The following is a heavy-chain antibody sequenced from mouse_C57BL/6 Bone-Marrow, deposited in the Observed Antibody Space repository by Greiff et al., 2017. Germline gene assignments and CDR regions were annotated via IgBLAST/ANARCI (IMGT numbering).Heavy chain of an antibody. V-gene: IGHV1-19*01. CDR3: ARITTVVTDWYFDV. Sequence: EVQLQQSGPVLVKPGASVKMSCKASGYTFTDYYMNWVKQSHGKSLEWIGVINPSNGGTSYNQKFKGKATLTVAKSSSTAYMELNSLTSEDSAVDYCARITTVVTDWYFDVWGTGTTVTVSS. D-gene: IGHD1-1*01. CDR2: INPSNGGT. J-gene: IGHJ1*03. CDR1: GYTFTDYY.